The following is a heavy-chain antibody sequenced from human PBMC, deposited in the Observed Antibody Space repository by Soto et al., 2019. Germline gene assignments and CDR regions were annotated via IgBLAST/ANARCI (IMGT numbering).Heavy chain of an antibody. J-gene: IGHJ4*02. V-gene: IGHV3-30*18. CDR1: GFTFSSYG. CDR2: ISYDGSNK. D-gene: IGHD3-3*01. CDR3: AKDGMMYYDFWSGYYTGPY. Sequence: QVQLVESGGGVVQPGRSLRLSCAASGFTFSSYGMHWVRQAPGKGLEWVAVISYDGSNKYYADSVKGRFTISRDNSKNTLYLQMNSLRAEDTAVYYCAKDGMMYYDFWSGYYTGPYWGQGTLVTVSS.